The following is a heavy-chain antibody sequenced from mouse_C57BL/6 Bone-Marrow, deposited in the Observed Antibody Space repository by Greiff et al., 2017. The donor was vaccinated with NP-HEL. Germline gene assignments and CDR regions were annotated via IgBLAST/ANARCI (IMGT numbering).Heavy chain of an antibody. V-gene: IGHV1-26*01. J-gene: IGHJ1*03. CDR2: INPNNGGT. CDR1: GYTFTDYY. CDR3: GRYYGSSTRYFDV. D-gene: IGHD1-1*01. Sequence: DVKLQESGPELVKPGASVKISCKASGYTFTDYYMNWVKQSHGQSLEWIGDINPNNGGTSYNQKFKGKATLTVDKSSSTAYMELRSLTSEDSAVYYCGRYYGSSTRYFDVGGTGTTVTVTS.